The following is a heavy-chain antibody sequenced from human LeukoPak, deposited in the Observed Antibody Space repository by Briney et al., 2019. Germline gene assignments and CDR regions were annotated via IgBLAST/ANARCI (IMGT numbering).Heavy chain of an antibody. D-gene: IGHD2-15*01. CDR2: ISSSSSYI. CDR3: ARSLWPEDY. J-gene: IGHJ4*02. V-gene: IGHV3-21*01. Sequence: PGGSLRLSCAASGFTFSSYSMNWVRQAPGKGLEWVSSISSSSSYIYYADSVKGRFTISRDDAKNSVDLQMNSLRVEDTAVYYCARSLWPEDYWGQGTLVTVSS. CDR1: GFTFSSYS.